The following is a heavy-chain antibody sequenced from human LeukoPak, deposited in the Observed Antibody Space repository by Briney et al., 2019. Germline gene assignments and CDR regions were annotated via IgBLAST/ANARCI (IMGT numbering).Heavy chain of an antibody. CDR3: ARLPGYSSSWYKSAGGLYFDL. D-gene: IGHD6-13*01. CDR1: GGSISSSSYY. Sequence: SETLSLTCTVSGGSISSSSYYWGWIRQPPGKGLEWIGSIYYSGSTYYNPSLKSRVTISVDTSKNQFSLKLSSVTAADTAVYYCARLPGYSSSWYKSAGGLYFDLWGRGTLVTVSS. J-gene: IGHJ2*01. CDR2: IYYSGST. V-gene: IGHV4-39*07.